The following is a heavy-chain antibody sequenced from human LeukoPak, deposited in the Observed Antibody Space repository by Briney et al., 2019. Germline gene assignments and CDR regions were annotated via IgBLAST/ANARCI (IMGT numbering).Heavy chain of an antibody. J-gene: IGHJ4*02. Sequence: ASVKVSCKVSGYSITELSTHWVRQAPGKGLEWMGGFDPGSGEIIYEQKFQDRVTMTEDTSRDTAYMQLSSLRSEDTALYYCATGTHYDLLPFWGQGTLVTVSS. CDR1: GYSITELS. CDR2: FDPGSGEI. D-gene: IGHD3-9*01. V-gene: IGHV1-24*01. CDR3: ATGTHYDLLPF.